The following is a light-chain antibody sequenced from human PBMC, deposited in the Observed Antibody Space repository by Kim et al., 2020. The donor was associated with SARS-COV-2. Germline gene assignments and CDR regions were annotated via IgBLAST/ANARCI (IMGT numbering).Light chain of an antibody. Sequence: QSALTQPASVSGSPGQSITISCTGTSSDVGSYNFVSWYQQHPGKAPKLMIFEVSKRPSGVSNRFSGSKSGNSASLTISGLQAEDEADYYCCSYAGSSTFFGTGTKVTVL. V-gene: IGLV2-23*02. CDR1: SSDVGSYNF. CDR3: CSYAGSSTF. CDR2: EVS. J-gene: IGLJ1*01.